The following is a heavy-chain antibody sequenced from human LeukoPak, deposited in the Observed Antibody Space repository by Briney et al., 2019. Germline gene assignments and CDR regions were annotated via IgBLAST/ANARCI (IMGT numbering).Heavy chain of an antibody. J-gene: IGHJ4*02. CDR1: GGSISSSSYY. CDR3: ARVGSYYYGSGKSYYYFDY. V-gene: IGHV4-39*07. D-gene: IGHD3-10*01. CDR2: IYYSGST. Sequence: SETLSLTCTVSGGSISSSSYYWGWIRQPPGKGLEWIGSIYYSGSTYYNPSLKSRVTISVDTSKNQFSLKLSSVTAADTAVYYCARVGSYYYGSGKSYYYFDYWGQGTLVTVSS.